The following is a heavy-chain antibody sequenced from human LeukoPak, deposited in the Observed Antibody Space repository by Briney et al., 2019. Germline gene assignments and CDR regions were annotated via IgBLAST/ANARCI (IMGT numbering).Heavy chain of an antibody. V-gene: IGHV4-39*07. CDR2: IYYSGST. CDR1: GGSISSSSYY. CDR3: ARVSYYDSSGYYYAYYYYMDV. Sequence: SETLSLTCTVSGGSISSSSYYLGWIRQPPGKGLEWIGSIYYSGSTYYNPSLKSRVTISVDTSKNQFSLKLSSVTAADTAVYYCARVSYYDSSGYYYAYYYYMDVWGKGTTVTVSS. J-gene: IGHJ6*03. D-gene: IGHD3-22*01.